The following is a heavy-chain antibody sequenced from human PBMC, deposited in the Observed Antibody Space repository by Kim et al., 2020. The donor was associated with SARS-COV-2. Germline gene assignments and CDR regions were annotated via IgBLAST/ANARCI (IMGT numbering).Heavy chain of an antibody. CDR1: GGSVSSGSYY. V-gene: IGHV4-61*01. J-gene: IGHJ4*02. CDR3: ARNGDYNLSFDY. Sequence: SETLSLTCTVSGGSVSSGSYYWSWIRQPPGKGLEWIGYIYYSGSTNYNPSLKSRVTITEDTSKNQFSLKLSSVTAADTAVYYCARNGDYNLSFDYSGQG. D-gene: IGHD4-17*01. CDR2: IYYSGST.